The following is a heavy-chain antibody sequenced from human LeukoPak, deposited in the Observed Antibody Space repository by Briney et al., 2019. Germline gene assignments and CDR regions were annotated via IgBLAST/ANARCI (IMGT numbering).Heavy chain of an antibody. Sequence: ASVKVSCRASGYTFIHCYIHWVRQAPGRGLEWMGWINTVSAGTNYAQRFQDRVTMTLDMSITTAYMELSGLTSDDTAVYYCTKMSPHNTWEQLGFDCWGQGALVTVSS. J-gene: IGHJ4*02. V-gene: IGHV1-2*02. CDR1: GYTFIHCY. D-gene: IGHD1/OR15-1a*01. CDR3: TKMSPHNTWEQLGFDC. CDR2: INTVSAGT.